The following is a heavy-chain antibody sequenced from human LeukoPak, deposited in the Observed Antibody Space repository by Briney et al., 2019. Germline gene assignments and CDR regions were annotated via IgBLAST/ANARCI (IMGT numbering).Heavy chain of an antibody. CDR3: AKVGIQLYYFDY. Sequence: GGSLRLSCAASGFTFSSYAMSWVRQAPGKGLAWVSAISGSGGSTYYADSVKGRFTISRDNSKNTLYLQMNSLRAEDTAVYYCAKVGIQLYYFDYWGQGTLVTVSS. J-gene: IGHJ4*02. V-gene: IGHV3-23*01. CDR1: GFTFSSYA. D-gene: IGHD5-18*01. CDR2: ISGSGGST.